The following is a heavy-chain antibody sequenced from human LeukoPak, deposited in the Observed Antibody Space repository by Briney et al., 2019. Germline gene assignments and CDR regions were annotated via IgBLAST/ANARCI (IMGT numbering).Heavy chain of an antibody. Sequence: PGGSLGLSCAASGFPFSNHAMSWVRQPPGKGLEWVSAISNGNTYYADSVGGRFTISRDDSKNMVYLQMNSLRVEDTARYYCVREAGYCASVCLKSNWFDPWGQGTLVTVSS. CDR2: ISNGNT. CDR3: VREAGYCASVCLKSNWFDP. D-gene: IGHD2-21*02. V-gene: IGHV3-23*01. CDR1: GFPFSNHA. J-gene: IGHJ5*02.